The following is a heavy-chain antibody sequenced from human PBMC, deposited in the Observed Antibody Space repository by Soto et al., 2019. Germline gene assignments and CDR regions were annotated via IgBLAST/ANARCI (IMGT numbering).Heavy chain of an antibody. V-gene: IGHV2-5*02. D-gene: IGHD4-17*01. CDR1: GFSLSTSGVG. Sequence: QITLKESGPPLVKPTQTLTLTCSFSGFSLSTSGVGVGWIRQPPGKALEWLALIYWDDDKRYSPSLKSRLTITKDTYKKQVVLTMTNTDPVDTATYFCAHRLTGDYGFDYWGQGTLVTVSS. J-gene: IGHJ4*02. CDR2: IYWDDDK. CDR3: AHRLTGDYGFDY.